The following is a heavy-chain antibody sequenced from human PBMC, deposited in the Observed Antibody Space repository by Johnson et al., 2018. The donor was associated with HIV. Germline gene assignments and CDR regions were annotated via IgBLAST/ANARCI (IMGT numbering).Heavy chain of an antibody. Sequence: QLVESGGGLVQPGRSLRLSCAASGFTFDDYAMHWVRQAPGKGLEWVSGISWNSGSTYYADSVKGRFTISRDNAKNSLYLQMNSLKTEDTAVYYCTTKILTWGHGTMVTVSS. J-gene: IGHJ3*01. D-gene: IGHD1-14*01. CDR2: ISWNSGST. CDR3: TTKILT. V-gene: IGHV3-9*01. CDR1: GFTFDDYA.